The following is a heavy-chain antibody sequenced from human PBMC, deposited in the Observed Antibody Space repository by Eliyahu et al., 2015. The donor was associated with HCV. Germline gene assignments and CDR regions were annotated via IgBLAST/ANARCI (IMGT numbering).Heavy chain of an antibody. CDR2: IIPIFGTA. V-gene: IGHV1-69*01. CDR3: ASHDYGEQWLPGGY. D-gene: IGHD6-19*01. J-gene: IGHJ4*02. CDR1: GGTFSSYA. Sequence: AAGGTFSSYAISWVRQAPGQGLEWMGGIIPIFGTANYAQKFQGRVTITADESTSTAYMELSSLRSEDTAVYYCASHDYGEQWLPGGYWGQGTLVTVSS.